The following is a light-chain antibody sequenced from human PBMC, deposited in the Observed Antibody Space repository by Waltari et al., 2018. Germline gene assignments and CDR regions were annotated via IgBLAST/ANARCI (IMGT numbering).Light chain of an antibody. CDR2: YAS. CDR1: QSIGSR. CDR3: HQIASLPRT. Sequence: EIVLTQSPEFQSVTPEEKVTITCRASQSIGSRLHWYQQKPNQSPKLLIKYASQSISGVPSRFSGSGSGTDFALTINSLEAEDAAVYYCHQIASLPRTFGPGTKVEIK. J-gene: IGKJ1*01. V-gene: IGKV6D-21*02.